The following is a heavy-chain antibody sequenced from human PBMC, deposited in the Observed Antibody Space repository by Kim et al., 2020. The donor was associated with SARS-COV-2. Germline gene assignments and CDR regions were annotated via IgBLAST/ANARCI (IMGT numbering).Heavy chain of an antibody. CDR3: TTEPFIAAAGTLWLDYYYYMDV. Sequence: GGSLRLSCAASGFTFSNAWMSWVRQAPGKGLEWVGRIKSKTDGGTTDYAAPVKGRFTISRDDSKNTLYLQMNSLKTEDTAVYYYTTEPFIAAAGTLWLDYYYYMDVWGKGTTVTVSS. V-gene: IGHV3-15*01. J-gene: IGHJ6*03. CDR2: IKSKTDGGTT. D-gene: IGHD6-13*01. CDR1: GFTFSNAW.